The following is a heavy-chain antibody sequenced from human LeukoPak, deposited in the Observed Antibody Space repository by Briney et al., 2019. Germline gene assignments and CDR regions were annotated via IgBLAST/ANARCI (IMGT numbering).Heavy chain of an antibody. CDR2: ISYDGSNK. CDR1: GFTFSSYA. Sequence: GRSLRLSCAASGFTFSSYAMHWVRQAPGKGLEWVAVISYDGSNKYYADSVKGRFTISRDNSKNTLYLQMNSLRAEDTAVYYCAKEGYYDSSGYYYLRGYWYYWGQGTLVTVSS. J-gene: IGHJ4*02. CDR3: AKEGYYDSSGYYYLRGYWYY. D-gene: IGHD3-22*01. V-gene: IGHV3-30-3*01.